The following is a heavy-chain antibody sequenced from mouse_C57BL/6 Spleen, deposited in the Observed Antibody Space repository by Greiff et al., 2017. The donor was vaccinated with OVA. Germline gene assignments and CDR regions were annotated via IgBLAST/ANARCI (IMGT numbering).Heavy chain of an antibody. CDR2: IYPRSGNT. V-gene: IGHV1-81*01. CDR3: ARGGTAVVAPYAMDY. CDR1: GYTFTSYG. Sequence: VMLVESGAELARPGASVKLSCKASGYTFTSYGISWVKQRTGQGLEWIGEIYPRSGNTYYNEKFKGKATLTADKSSSTAYMALSSLTSEDSAIYFWARGGTAVVAPYAMDYWGQGTSVTVSA. J-gene: IGHJ4*01. D-gene: IGHD1-1*01.